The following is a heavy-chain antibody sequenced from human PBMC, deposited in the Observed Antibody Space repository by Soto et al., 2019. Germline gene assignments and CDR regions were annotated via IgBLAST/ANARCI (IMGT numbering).Heavy chain of an antibody. CDR3: AKDHPYRYYDSSASDFDY. CDR2: ISGSGGST. CDR1: GFTFSSYA. D-gene: IGHD3-22*01. V-gene: IGHV3-23*01. Sequence: LRLSCAASGFTFSSYAMSWVRQAPGKGLEWVSAISGSGGSTYYADSVKGRFTISRDNSKNTLYLQMNSLRAEDTAVYYCAKDHPYRYYDSSASDFDYWGQGTLVTVSS. J-gene: IGHJ4*02.